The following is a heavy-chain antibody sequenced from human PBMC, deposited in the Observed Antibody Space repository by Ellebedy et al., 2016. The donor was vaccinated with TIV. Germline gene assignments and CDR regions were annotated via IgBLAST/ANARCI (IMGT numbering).Heavy chain of an antibody. Sequence: MPSETLSLTCNVSGFSISSAYYWGWIRQRAGKGLEWVGTIYQIGSTYYNPSLKSQVTISLHTSQNQFSLKLTTVSAADTAVYYCARPYVDRDWFFDLWGRGTLVTVSS. D-gene: IGHD3-16*01. CDR2: IYQIGST. J-gene: IGHJ2*01. CDR1: GFSISSAYY. CDR3: ARPYVDRDWFFDL. V-gene: IGHV4-38-2*02.